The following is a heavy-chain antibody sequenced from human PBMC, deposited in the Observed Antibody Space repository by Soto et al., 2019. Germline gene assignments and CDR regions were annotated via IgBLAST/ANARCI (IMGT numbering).Heavy chain of an antibody. D-gene: IGHD2-15*01. CDR3: ARGESVVGDY. V-gene: IGHV1-3*05. J-gene: IGHJ4*02. Sequence: QVQLVQSGAEEKKPGASVKVSCKASGYTFTSYAMHWVRQAPGQRLEWMGWINAGNGNTKCSQKFQDRVTIPXDTSASTAYMELSSLRSEDTAVYYCARGESVVGDYWGQGTLVTVSS. CDR2: INAGNGNT. CDR1: GYTFTSYA.